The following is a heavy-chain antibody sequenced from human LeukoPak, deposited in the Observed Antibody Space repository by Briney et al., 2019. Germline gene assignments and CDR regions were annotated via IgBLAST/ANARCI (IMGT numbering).Heavy chain of an antibody. Sequence: SETLSLTCTVSGYSLSSGYYWGWIRQPPGKGLEWIGYIYYSGSTNYNPSLKSRVTISVDTSKNQFSLKLSSVTAADTAVYYCARDTPDYGDYGWFDPWGQGTLVTVSS. CDR3: ARDTPDYGDYGWFDP. J-gene: IGHJ5*02. D-gene: IGHD4-17*01. CDR1: GYSLSSGYY. V-gene: IGHV4-61*01. CDR2: IYYSGST.